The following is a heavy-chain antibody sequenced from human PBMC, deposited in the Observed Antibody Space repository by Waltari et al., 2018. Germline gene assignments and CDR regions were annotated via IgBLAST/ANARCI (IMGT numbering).Heavy chain of an antibody. CDR3: ARRKLGEAFDI. Sequence: QVQLVQSGAEVKKPVSSVRVSCRASGGNFGRYAITWVRQAPGQGLEWMGGTIPIFGSPMYAPKFQGRVSITADELTYTVYMELNSLRSDDTAIYYCARRKLGEAFDIWGQGTMVIVSS. J-gene: IGHJ3*02. CDR1: GGNFGRYA. CDR2: TIPIFGSP. V-gene: IGHV1-69*12. D-gene: IGHD3-16*01.